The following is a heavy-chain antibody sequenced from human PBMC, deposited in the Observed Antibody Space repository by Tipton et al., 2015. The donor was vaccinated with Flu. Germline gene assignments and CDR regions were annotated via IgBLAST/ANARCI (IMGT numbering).Heavy chain of an antibody. CDR2: ISSSSSYI. D-gene: IGHD2-8*01. V-gene: IGHV3-21*01. CDR3: VGVMVYAIGSPDV. Sequence: QLVQSGGGLVKPGGSLRLSCAASGFTFSSYSMNWVRQAPGKGLEWVSSISSSSSYIYYADSVKGRFTISRDNAKNSLYLQMNSLGAEDTAVYYCVGVMVYAIGSPDVWGQGTTVTVSS. CDR1: GFTFSSYS. J-gene: IGHJ6*02.